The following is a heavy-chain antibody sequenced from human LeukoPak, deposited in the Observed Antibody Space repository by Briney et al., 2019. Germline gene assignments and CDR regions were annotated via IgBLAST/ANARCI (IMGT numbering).Heavy chain of an antibody. CDR2: ISGSGGTT. CDR1: GFTFSDYA. Sequence: GGSLRLSCTASGFTFSDYAMNWVRQAPGKGLEWVSVISGSGGTTYYADSVKGRLTISRDNFKNTLYLQANSLRADDTAVYYCAKGSSRGTTMTWFDPWGQGTLVTVSS. J-gene: IGHJ5*02. V-gene: IGHV3-23*01. CDR3: AKGSSRGTTMTWFDP. D-gene: IGHD4-17*01.